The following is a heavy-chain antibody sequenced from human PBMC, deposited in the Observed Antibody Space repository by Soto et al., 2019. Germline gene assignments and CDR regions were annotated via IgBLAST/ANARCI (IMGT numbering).Heavy chain of an antibody. CDR3: ARPANTVADHFDL. CDR1: GYTFTIYW. D-gene: IGHD4-17*01. CDR2: IYPSDSDT. Sequence: GESLKISCQISGYTFTIYWIAWVRQMPGKGLEWMGIIYPSDSDTRYSPSFQGQVTISADQSINTAYLQWDSLKASDTAIYYCARPANTVADHFDLWGQGTPVTVSS. J-gene: IGHJ4*02. V-gene: IGHV5-51*01.